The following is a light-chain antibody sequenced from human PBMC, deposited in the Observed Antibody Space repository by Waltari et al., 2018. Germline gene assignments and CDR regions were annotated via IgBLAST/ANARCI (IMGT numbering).Light chain of an antibody. CDR2: GAS. CDR1: QSVSSSY. V-gene: IGKV3-20*01. CDR3: QQHGTSPFT. J-gene: IGKJ2*01. Sequence: DILLTQSPGTLSLSRGERATLSCRASQSVSSSYLAWYQQKPGQAPRLLIYGASRSATGIPDRISGSRSGTDFTLTLISLEPEDFAVYYCQQHGTSPFTFGQGTKVETK.